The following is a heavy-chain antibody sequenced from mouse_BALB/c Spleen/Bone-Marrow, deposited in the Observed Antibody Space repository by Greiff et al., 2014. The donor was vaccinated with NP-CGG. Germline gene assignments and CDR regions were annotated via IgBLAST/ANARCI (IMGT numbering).Heavy chain of an antibody. CDR2: IDPANGNT. CDR1: GFNIKDTY. D-gene: IGHD1-1*01. CDR3: ARYYSGSSYFDY. Sequence: EVQLQQSGAELVKPGASVKLSCTASGFNIKDTYMHWVKQRPEQGLEWIGRIDPANGNTKYDPKFQGKATITADTSSNTAYLQLSSLTSEDTAVYYCARYYSGSSYFDYWGQGPTLTVSP. J-gene: IGHJ2*01. V-gene: IGHV14-3*02.